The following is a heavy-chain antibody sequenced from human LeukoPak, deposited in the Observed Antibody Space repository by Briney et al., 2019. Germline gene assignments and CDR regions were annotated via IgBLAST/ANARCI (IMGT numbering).Heavy chain of an antibody. D-gene: IGHD4-17*01. J-gene: IGHJ4*02. CDR2: IYYSGST. Sequence: PSETLSLTCTVSGGSISSYYWSWIRQPPGKGLEWIGYIYYSGSTNYNPSLKSRVTISVDTSKNQFSLKLSSVTAADTAVYYCAGGDYGEPFDYWGQGTLVTVSS. CDR3: AGGDYGEPFDY. CDR1: GGSISSYY. V-gene: IGHV4-59*01.